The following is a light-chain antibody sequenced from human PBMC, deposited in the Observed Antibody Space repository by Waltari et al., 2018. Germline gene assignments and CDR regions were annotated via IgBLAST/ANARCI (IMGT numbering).Light chain of an antibody. CDR3: QQSYSTPYT. Sequence: DIQLTQSPSSLSASVGDRVTTTCRASQSISSYLNWYQQKPGKAPKLLIYAASNLQSGVPSRFSGSGSGTDFTLTISSLQPEAFATYYCQQSYSTPYTFGQGTKLEIK. V-gene: IGKV1-39*01. CDR1: QSISSY. CDR2: AAS. J-gene: IGKJ2*01.